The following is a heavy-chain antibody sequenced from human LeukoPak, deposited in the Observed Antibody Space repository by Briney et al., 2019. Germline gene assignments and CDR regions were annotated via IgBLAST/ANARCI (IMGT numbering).Heavy chain of an antibody. J-gene: IGHJ4*02. CDR3: VRDNAAADGALDY. V-gene: IGHV3-33*01. CDR1: GFTFSSHG. D-gene: IGHD5-24*01. Sequence: GGSLRLSCVASGFTFSSHGMHWVRQAPGKGLEWVAVIWYDGSHRYYPNSVKGRFTISRDNSKNTLFLQMDSLRVDDTAVYYCVRDNAAADGALDYWGQGSLVTVSS. CDR2: IWYDGSHR.